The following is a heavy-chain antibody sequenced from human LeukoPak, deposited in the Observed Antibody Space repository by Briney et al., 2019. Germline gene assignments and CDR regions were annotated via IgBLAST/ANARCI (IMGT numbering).Heavy chain of an antibody. Sequence: GGSPRLSCAASGFTFSSYAMSWVRQAPGKGLEWVSAISGSGGSTYYADSVKGRFTISRDNSKNTLYLQMNSLRAEDTAVYYCAKDLHGREPRIGGDYWGQGTLVTVSS. J-gene: IGHJ4*02. V-gene: IGHV3-23*01. CDR1: GFTFSSYA. CDR3: AKDLHGREPRIGGDY. CDR2: ISGSGGST. D-gene: IGHD2/OR15-2a*01.